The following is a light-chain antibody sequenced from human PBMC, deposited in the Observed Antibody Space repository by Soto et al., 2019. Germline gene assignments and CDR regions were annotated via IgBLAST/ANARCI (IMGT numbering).Light chain of an antibody. CDR2: GAS. CDR3: QQYNTWPPIT. J-gene: IGKJ5*01. V-gene: IGKV3-20*01. Sequence: EIVLPQSPVTLSLSPGERGTLSCRASQSVSSTYLAWYQQKPGQAPRLLIYGASNRATGIPDRFSGSGSGTDFTLTISSLQSEDFAVYYCQQYNTWPPITFGQGTRLEIK. CDR1: QSVSSTY.